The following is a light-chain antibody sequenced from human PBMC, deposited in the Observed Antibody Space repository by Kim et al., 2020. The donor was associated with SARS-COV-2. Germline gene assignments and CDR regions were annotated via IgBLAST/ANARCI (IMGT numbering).Light chain of an antibody. CDR3: SPRDSSSNNVV. V-gene: IGLV3-19*01. J-gene: IGLJ2*01. CDR1: NSRRSY. CDR2: CRN. Sequence: VIRTSHEGNSRRSYAGRYQQKTGQEPVLVINCRNNRPPGGPERCSGASSGDNASLSITAAEAEDEADYYCSPRDSSSNNVVFGGGTQLTVL.